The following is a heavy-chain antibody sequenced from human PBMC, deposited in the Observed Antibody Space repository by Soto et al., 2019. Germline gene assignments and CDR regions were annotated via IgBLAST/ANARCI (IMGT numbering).Heavy chain of an antibody. Sequence: GGSLRLSCAASGFTFSSYAMHWVRQAPGKGLEWVAVISYDGSNKYYADSVKGRFTISRDNSKNTLYLQMNSLRAEDTAVYYCARDYKTIVVTNNWSDPWGQGTLVTVSS. CDR1: GFTFSSYA. CDR2: ISYDGSNK. J-gene: IGHJ5*02. D-gene: IGHD3-22*01. CDR3: ARDYKTIVVTNNWSDP. V-gene: IGHV3-30-3*01.